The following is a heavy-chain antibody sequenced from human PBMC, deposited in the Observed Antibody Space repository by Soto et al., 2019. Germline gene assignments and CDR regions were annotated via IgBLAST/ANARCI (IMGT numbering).Heavy chain of an antibody. Sequence: QVQLVQSGAEVKKPGSSVKVSCKASGGTFSSYAISWVRQAPGQGLEWMGGIIPLFGTAKYAQKYQGRVTITAYESPIPGYVELISLRSEDTAVYYCASRWDYDGSGSYVYWGQGTLVTVSS. CDR2: IIPLFGTA. J-gene: IGHJ4*02. CDR3: ASRWDYDGSGSYVY. CDR1: GGTFSSYA. V-gene: IGHV1-69*01. D-gene: IGHD3-10*01.